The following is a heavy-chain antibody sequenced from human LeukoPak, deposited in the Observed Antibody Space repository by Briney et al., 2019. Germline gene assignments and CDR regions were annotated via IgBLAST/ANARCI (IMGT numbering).Heavy chain of an antibody. Sequence: GESLRLSCAASGFVFSTYSINWVRQAPGKGLEWVSAISGSGGSTYYADSVKGRFTISRDNSKNTLYLQMNSLRAEDTAVYYCAKGPRAATYYFDYWGQGTLVTVSS. CDR2: ISGSGGST. CDR1: GFVFSTYS. J-gene: IGHJ4*02. CDR3: AKGPRAATYYFDY. D-gene: IGHD2-15*01. V-gene: IGHV3-23*01.